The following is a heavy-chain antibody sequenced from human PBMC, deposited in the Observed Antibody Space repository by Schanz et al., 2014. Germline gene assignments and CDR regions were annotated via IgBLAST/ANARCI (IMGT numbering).Heavy chain of an antibody. Sequence: EVQLVESGGGLVQPGGSLRLSCAASGFTFGDYAMTWVRQAPGKGLEWVSAINTGVNTYYADSVKGRFTISRDNSKNTLFLQMNSLRAEDTGLYFCARGGSGSHYRLDYWGQGTLVTVSS. CDR1: GFTFGDYA. CDR2: INTGVNT. V-gene: IGHV3-23*04. D-gene: IGHD1-26*01. J-gene: IGHJ4*02. CDR3: ARGGSGSHYRLDY.